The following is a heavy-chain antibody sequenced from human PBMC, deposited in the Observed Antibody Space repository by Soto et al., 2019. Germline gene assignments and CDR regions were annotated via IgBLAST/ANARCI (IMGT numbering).Heavy chain of an antibody. J-gene: IGHJ4*02. CDR2: IRGFSPYT. V-gene: IGHV3-21*04. CDR1: GFTFSTYT. Sequence: GGSLRLCSIPSGFTFSTYTMNWVRQAPGKGLEWVSGIRGFSPYTFYAESVKGRFTISRDNAKNSLYLQMNSLRAEDTAVYYCAIPSGLTVTGPDYWGQGTLVTVSS. D-gene: IGHD6-19*01. CDR3: AIPSGLTVTGPDY.